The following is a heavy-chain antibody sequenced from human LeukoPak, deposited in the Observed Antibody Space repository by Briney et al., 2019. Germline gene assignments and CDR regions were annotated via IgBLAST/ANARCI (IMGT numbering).Heavy chain of an antibody. D-gene: IGHD6-19*01. Sequence: GGSLRLSCAASGFTFSSYAMHWVRQAPGKGLERVAVISYDGSNKYYADSVKGRFTISRDNSKNTLYLQMNSLRAEDTAVYYCARDRKYSSGWFDYWGQGTLVTVSS. J-gene: IGHJ4*02. CDR2: ISYDGSNK. V-gene: IGHV3-30-3*01. CDR3: ARDRKYSSGWFDY. CDR1: GFTFSSYA.